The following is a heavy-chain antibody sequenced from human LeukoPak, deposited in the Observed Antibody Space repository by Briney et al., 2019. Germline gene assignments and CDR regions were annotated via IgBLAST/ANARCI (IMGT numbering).Heavy chain of an antibody. V-gene: IGHV3-15*01. D-gene: IGHD2-2*01. CDR2: IKSKTDGGTT. Sequence: GGSLRLSCAASGFIFSTYGMTWFRQAPGKGLEWVGRIKSKTDGGTTDYAAPVKGRFTISRDDSKNTLYLQMKSLKTEDTALYYCTTDVVVIVDFDYWGQGTLVTVSS. CDR3: TTDVVVIVDFDY. CDR1: GFIFSTYG. J-gene: IGHJ4*02.